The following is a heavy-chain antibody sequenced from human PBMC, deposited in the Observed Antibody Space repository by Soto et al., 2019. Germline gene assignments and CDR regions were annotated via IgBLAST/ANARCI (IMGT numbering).Heavy chain of an antibody. D-gene: IGHD2-8*01. CDR1: GYTLTNYA. J-gene: IGHJ4*02. Sequence: QVQLVQSGAEVKKPGASVRVSCKASGYTLTNYAIHWVCQAAGQRLEWLAWIDPGSGNPTYSQKFQGRITLSRDNSASTFYMDLSSLTSEDTAVYFCTRDLNGGNPFDYWGQGTLVAVSS. CDR3: TRDLNGGNPFDY. CDR2: IDPGSGNP. V-gene: IGHV1-3*01.